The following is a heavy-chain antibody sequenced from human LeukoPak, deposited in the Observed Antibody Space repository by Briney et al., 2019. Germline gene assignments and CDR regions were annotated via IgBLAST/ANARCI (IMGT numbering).Heavy chain of an antibody. CDR1: GGSVSRGGYY. J-gene: IGHJ1*01. CDR2: IHYSGRT. D-gene: IGHD3-16*01. Sequence: PSETLSLTCSVSGGSVSRGGYYWTWIRQHPEKGLEWIGNIHYSGRTQYNPSLKSRASLSVDTSKNQFSLRVTSVTVADTAVYYCVREGDVGTEPPGWGQGILVTVSS. CDR3: VREGDVGTEPPG. V-gene: IGHV4-31*02.